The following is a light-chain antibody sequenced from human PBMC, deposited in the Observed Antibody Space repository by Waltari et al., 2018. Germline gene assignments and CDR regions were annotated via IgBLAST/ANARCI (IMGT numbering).Light chain of an antibody. Sequence: DIQMTQSPSTLSAFIGDRVTITCRASQNIRTWLAWYQKKPGKAPKLLIYDAFSLQSGVPSRFSGSGSGTEFTLTISSLQPDDFGTYYCQHYNSFSGAFGQGTKVEIK. V-gene: IGKV1-5*01. CDR2: DAF. J-gene: IGKJ1*01. CDR3: QHYNSFSGA. CDR1: QNIRTW.